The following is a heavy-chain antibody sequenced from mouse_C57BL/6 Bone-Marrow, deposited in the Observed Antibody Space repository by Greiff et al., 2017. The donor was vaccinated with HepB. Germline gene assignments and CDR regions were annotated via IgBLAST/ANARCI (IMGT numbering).Heavy chain of an antibody. V-gene: IGHV1-69*01. CDR2: IDPSDSYT. CDR3: ARELRLGYYFDY. CDR1: GYTFTSYW. Sequence: QVQLQQPGAELVMPGASVKLSCKASGYTFTSYWMHWVKQRPGQGLEWIGEIDPSDSYTNYNQKFKGKSTLTVDKSSSTAYMQLSSLTFEDSAVYYCARELRLGYYFDYWGQGTTLTVSS. J-gene: IGHJ2*01. D-gene: IGHD3-2*02.